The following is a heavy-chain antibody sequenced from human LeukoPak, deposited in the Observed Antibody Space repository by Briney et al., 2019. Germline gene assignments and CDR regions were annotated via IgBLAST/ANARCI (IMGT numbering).Heavy chain of an antibody. J-gene: IGHJ4*02. CDR3: ARDRGIAEADY. V-gene: IGHV1-2*06. D-gene: IGHD6-19*01. CDR2: INPNSGGT. CDR1: GGTFSSYA. Sequence: ASVKVSCKASGGTFSSYAISWVRQAPGQGLEWMGRINPNSGGTNYAQKFQGRVTMTRDTSISTAYMELSGLRSDDTAVYYCARDRGIAEADYWGQGTLVTVSS.